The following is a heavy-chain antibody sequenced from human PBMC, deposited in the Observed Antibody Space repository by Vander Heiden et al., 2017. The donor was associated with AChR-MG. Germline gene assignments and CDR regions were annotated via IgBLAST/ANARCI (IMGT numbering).Heavy chain of an antibody. Sequence: EVQLVESGGGLVQPGRSLRLSCAASGFTFDDYAMHGVRQAPGKGLEGVSGISWKSGSIGYADSVKGRFTISRDNAKNSLYLQMNSLRAEDTALYYCAKDMGLYDSSGYYYYYGMDVWGQGTTVTVSS. J-gene: IGHJ6*02. CDR3: AKDMGLYDSSGYYYYYGMDV. V-gene: IGHV3-9*01. CDR1: GFTFDDYA. CDR2: ISWKSGSI. D-gene: IGHD3-22*01.